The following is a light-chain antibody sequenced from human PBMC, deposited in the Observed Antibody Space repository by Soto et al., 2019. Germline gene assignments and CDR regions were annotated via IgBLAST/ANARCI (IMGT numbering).Light chain of an antibody. J-gene: IGKJ4*01. Sequence: EIVLTQSPGTLSLSPGERATLSCRASQSVSRSYLAWYQQKPGQPPRLLIYGASNRATGIPDRFSGSGSGTDFTLTIGRLEPEDLAVYYCQQYASSPPTFGGGTKVEIK. CDR1: QSVSRSY. CDR3: QQYASSPPT. V-gene: IGKV3-20*01. CDR2: GAS.